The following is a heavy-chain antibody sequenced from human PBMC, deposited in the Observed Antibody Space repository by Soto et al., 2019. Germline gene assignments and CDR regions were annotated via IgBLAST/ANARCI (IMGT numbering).Heavy chain of an antibody. J-gene: IGHJ4*02. CDR2: VSGGGIT. D-gene: IGHD3-16*01. V-gene: IGHV3-23*01. CDR3: VKAFWGDY. Sequence: EVQLLESGGGLVQPGGSLRLSCSASGFTISSHDMIWVRQAPGKGLEWVSGVSGGGITSYADSEKGRFTISRDKSRNTLYLQMNSLRVEDTAVYYCVKAFWGDYWGQGTLVTVSS. CDR1: GFTISSHD.